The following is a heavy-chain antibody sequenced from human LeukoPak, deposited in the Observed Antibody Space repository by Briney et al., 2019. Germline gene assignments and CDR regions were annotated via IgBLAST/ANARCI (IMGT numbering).Heavy chain of an antibody. Sequence: GESLKISCKGSGYSFTSNWIGWVLQMPGKGLEWMVLIYPGDSDTRYSPSFQGQVTISADKSISTAYLQWSSLKASDTAMYYCARHRCTSCSNNWFDPWGQGTLVTVSS. J-gene: IGHJ5*02. CDR3: ARHRCTSCSNNWFDP. D-gene: IGHD2-2*01. CDR1: GYSFTSNW. V-gene: IGHV5-51*01. CDR2: IYPGDSDT.